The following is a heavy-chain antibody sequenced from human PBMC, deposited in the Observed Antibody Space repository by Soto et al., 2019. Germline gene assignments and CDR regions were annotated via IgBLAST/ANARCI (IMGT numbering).Heavy chain of an antibody. CDR3: AKSVLATVGTYFVH. D-gene: IGHD6-13*01. V-gene: IGHV3-30*02. Sequence: YYAGSVKSRFSISRDNSKNTLYLQMNNLRPDDAAVYFCAKSVLATVGTYFVHWGQGTVVTVSS. J-gene: IGHJ4*02.